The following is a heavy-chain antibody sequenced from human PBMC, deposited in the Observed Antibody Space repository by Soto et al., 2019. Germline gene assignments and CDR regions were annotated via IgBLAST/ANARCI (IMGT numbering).Heavy chain of an antibody. Sequence: QVQLVQSGAEVKKPGASVKVSCKASGYTFTSYAMHWVRQAPGQRLEWMGWINAGNGNTKYSQKFQGRVTITRDPAASKAYMELSSLRSEDTAVYYCARTRYCSSTSCPPGRYYYYMDVWGKGTTVTGSS. V-gene: IGHV1-3*01. CDR3: ARTRYCSSTSCPPGRYYYYMDV. J-gene: IGHJ6*03. CDR1: GYTFTSYA. D-gene: IGHD2-2*01. CDR2: INAGNGNT.